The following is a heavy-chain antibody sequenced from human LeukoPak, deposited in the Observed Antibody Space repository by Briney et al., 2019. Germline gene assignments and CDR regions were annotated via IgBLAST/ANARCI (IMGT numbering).Heavy chain of an antibody. CDR2: INLSGGST. D-gene: IGHD3-3*01. V-gene: IGHV1-46*01. CDR3: SSYRFQY. Sequence: VASVQVSCKESGYTFTTQYMLWVRQAPGQGLEWMGVINLSGGSTTYAQKFQGRVTMTRDMSTSTVYMELSSLRSEDTAVYFCSSYRFQYWGQGALVTVFS. J-gene: IGHJ4*02. CDR1: GYTFTTQY.